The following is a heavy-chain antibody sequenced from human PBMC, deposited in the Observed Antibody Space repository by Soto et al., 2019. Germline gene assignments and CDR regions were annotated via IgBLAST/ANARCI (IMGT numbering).Heavy chain of an antibody. V-gene: IGHV1-3*01. CDR1: GFTFSTSA. D-gene: IGHD3-9*01. Sequence: GASVKVSCKASGFTFSTSAMQWVRQARGQSLEWIGWIDAGNGNTKYAQKFQGRVTITRDTSTSTAYMELSSLRSEDTAVYYCARDLLHYDILTGYYREDDAFDIWGQGTMVTVSS. J-gene: IGHJ3*02. CDR2: IDAGNGNT. CDR3: ARDLLHYDILTGYYREDDAFDI.